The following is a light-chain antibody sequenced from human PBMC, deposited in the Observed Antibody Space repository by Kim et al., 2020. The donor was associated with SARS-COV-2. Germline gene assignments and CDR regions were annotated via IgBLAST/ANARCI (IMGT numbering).Light chain of an antibody. CDR2: GRN. J-gene: IGLJ2*01. V-gene: IGLV3-19*01. Sequence: SSELTQDHAVSVALGQTVRITCQGDSLRSYYATWYQQKPRQAPVLVIYGRNNRPSGIPDRFSGSTSGNTASLTISGAQAEDEADFYCQSRDSGGNVVFGGGTKVTVL. CDR3: QSRDSGGNVV. CDR1: SLRSYY.